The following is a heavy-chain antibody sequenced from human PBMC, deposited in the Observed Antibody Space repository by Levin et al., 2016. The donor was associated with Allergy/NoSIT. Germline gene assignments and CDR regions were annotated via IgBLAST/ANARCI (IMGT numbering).Heavy chain of an antibody. CDR1: GFTFSNYG. Sequence: GGSLRLSCAASGFTFSNYGMHWVRQAPGKGLEWVAVIWYDGSTQYYADSVKGRFTISRDNSKNTLYLDMNSLRAEDTAVYYCATTPGLYSSGWYAVYWGQGSLVTVSS. J-gene: IGHJ4*02. CDR2: IWYDGSTQ. D-gene: IGHD6-19*01. V-gene: IGHV3-33*01. CDR3: ATTPGLYSSGWYAVY.